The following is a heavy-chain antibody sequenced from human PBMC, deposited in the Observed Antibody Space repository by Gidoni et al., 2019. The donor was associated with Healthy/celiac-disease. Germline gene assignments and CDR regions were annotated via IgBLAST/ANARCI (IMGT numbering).Heavy chain of an antibody. CDR1: GGSISSYY. V-gene: IGHV4-59*01. CDR3: ARVNSGSYYD. CDR2: IYYSGST. Sequence: QVQLQESGPGLVKPSETLSLTCTVSGGSISSYYWSWIRQPPGKGLEWIGYIYYSGSTNYNPSLKSRVTISVDTSKNQFSLKLSSVTAADTAVYYCARVNSGSYYDWGQGTLVTVSS. J-gene: IGHJ4*02. D-gene: IGHD1-26*01.